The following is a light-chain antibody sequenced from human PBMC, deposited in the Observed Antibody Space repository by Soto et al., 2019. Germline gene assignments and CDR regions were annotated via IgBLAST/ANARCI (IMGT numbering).Light chain of an antibody. CDR1: SSNIGSNS. Sequence: QSVLTQPTSASGTPGQRVTISCSGSSSNIGSNSVYWYQQLTGTAPKLLIYRNNQRPSGVPERFSGSKSDTSASLAISGLRAEYEAASYCAAWEDSVSGYVVGTGSKLTVL. V-gene: IGLV1-47*01. CDR3: AAWEDSVSGYV. J-gene: IGLJ1*01. CDR2: RNN.